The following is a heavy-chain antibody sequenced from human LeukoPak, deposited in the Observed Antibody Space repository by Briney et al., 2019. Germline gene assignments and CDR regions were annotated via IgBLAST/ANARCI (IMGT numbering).Heavy chain of an antibody. Sequence: SSGTLSLTCAVSGGSISSSNWWSWVRQPPGKGLEWIGEIYHSGSTNYNPSLKSRVTISVDKSKNQFSLKLSSVTAADTAVYYCARVRSVAGTYYFDYWGQGTLVTVSS. CDR2: IYHSGST. V-gene: IGHV4-4*02. J-gene: IGHJ4*02. D-gene: IGHD6-19*01. CDR1: GGSISSSNW. CDR3: ARVRSVAGTYYFDY.